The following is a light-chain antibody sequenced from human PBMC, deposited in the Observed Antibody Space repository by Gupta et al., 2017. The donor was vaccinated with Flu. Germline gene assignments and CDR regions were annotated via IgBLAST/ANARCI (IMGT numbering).Light chain of an antibody. J-gene: IGKJ4*01. Sequence: EFVLTQSPGTLSLSPGEWVTLSCRASRTVSSSYLAWYQQKPGQAPRLLIYGASHRATGIPDRFSGSGSGTDFTLTINRLEPEDFAVYYCQQYGSSPPRLTFGGGTKVEIK. CDR2: GAS. V-gene: IGKV3-20*01. CDR1: RTVSSSY. CDR3: QQYGSSPPRLT.